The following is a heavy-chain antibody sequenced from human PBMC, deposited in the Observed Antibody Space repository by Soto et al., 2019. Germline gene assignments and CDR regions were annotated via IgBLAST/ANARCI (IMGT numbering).Heavy chain of an antibody. CDR2: IKSDRSTT. J-gene: IGHJ3*01. D-gene: IGHD2-15*01. Sequence: EVQLVESGGDLVQPGGSLRLSCAASGFTLSSYWMHWVRQAPGKGPVWVSRIKSDRSTTTYADSVKGRFTISGDNAKNTLYLKMSSSRAEDTAVYYCARAQVLPDDAFDLWGQGTVVTVSS. CDR3: ARAQVLPDDAFDL. CDR1: GFTLSSYW. V-gene: IGHV3-74*03.